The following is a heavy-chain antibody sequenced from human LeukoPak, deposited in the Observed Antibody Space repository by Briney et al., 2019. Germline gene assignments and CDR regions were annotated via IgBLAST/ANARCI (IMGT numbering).Heavy chain of an antibody. CDR3: ARDGWRVVVPAAIDPLCWFDH. CDR2: ISAYNGNT. J-gene: IGHJ5*02. D-gene: IGHD2-2*01. V-gene: IGHV1-18*01. Sequence: ASVTVSCKASGYTFTSYGISWVRQAPGQGLEWMGWISAYNGNTNYAQKLQGRVTVTTDTSTSTAYMELRSLRSDDTAVYYCARDGWRVVVPAAIDPLCWFDHWGQGTLVTVSS. CDR1: GYTFTSYG.